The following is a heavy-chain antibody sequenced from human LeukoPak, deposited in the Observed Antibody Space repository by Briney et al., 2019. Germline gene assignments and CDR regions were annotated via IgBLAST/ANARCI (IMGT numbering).Heavy chain of an antibody. CDR1: GYTFTSYD. V-gene: IGHV1-46*01. Sequence: ASVKVSCKASGYTFTSYDINWVRQATGQGLEWMGVINPSGASTSYAQKFQGRVTMTRDTSTSTVYMELSSLGSEDTAVYYCARDLGYCSGGSCYRRFDPWGQGTLVTVSS. D-gene: IGHD2-15*01. CDR2: INPSGAST. CDR3: ARDLGYCSGGSCYRRFDP. J-gene: IGHJ5*02.